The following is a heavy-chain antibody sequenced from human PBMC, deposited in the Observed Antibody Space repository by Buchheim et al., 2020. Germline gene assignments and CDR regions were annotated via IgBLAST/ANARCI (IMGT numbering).Heavy chain of an antibody. Sequence: QVQLQQWGAGLLKPSETLSLTCAVYGGSFSGYYWSWIRQPPGKGLEWIGEINHSGSTNYNPSLKSRVTISVDTSKKQFSLKLSSVTAADTAVYYCALYSSGWTGKFDYWGQGTL. V-gene: IGHV4-34*01. J-gene: IGHJ4*02. CDR1: GGSFSGYY. CDR2: INHSGST. D-gene: IGHD6-19*01. CDR3: ALYSSGWTGKFDY.